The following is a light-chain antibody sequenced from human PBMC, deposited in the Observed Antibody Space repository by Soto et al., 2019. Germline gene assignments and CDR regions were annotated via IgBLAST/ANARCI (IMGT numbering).Light chain of an antibody. V-gene: IGKV1-5*01. CDR3: QQYENYWT. J-gene: IGKJ1*01. CDR1: QTISSW. CDR2: DAS. Sequence: DIQMTQSPFTLSASVGDRVTITCRASQTISSWLAWYQQIPGKAPKLLIYDASNLESGVPSRFSGSGSGTEFTLTISSLQPEDLAVSYCQQYENYWTFGQGTKV.